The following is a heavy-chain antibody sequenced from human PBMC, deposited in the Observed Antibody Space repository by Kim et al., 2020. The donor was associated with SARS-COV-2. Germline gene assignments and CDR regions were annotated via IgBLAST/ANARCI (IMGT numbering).Heavy chain of an antibody. CDR3: ATEGSITGTLLIDYFDY. J-gene: IGHJ4*02. CDR1: GGTFSSYA. CDR2: IIPIFGTA. D-gene: IGHD1-7*01. V-gene: IGHV1-69*13. Sequence: SVKVSCKASGGTFSSYAISWVRQAPGQGLEWMGGIIPIFGTANYAQKFQGRVTITADESTSTAYMELSSLRSEDTAVYYCATEGSITGTLLIDYFDYWGQGTLVTVSS.